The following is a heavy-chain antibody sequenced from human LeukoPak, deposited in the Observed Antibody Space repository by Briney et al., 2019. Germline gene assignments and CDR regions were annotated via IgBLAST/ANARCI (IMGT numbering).Heavy chain of an antibody. V-gene: IGHV1-69*13. CDR3: ARDQGNPGYYYYGMDV. CDR2: IIPIFGTA. J-gene: IGHJ6*02. Sequence: SVKVSCKASGGTFSSYAISWVRQAPGQGLEWMGGIIPIFGTANYAQKFQGRVTITADESTSTAYMELSSLRSEDTAVYYCARDQGNPGYYYYGMDVWGQGTAVTVSS. D-gene: IGHD4-23*01. CDR1: GGTFSSYA.